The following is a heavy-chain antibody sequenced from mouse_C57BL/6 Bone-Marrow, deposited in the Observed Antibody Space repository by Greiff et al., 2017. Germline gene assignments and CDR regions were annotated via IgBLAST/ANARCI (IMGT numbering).Heavy chain of an antibody. J-gene: IGHJ4*01. CDR1: GYTFTSYW. CDR3: ARSGNYPYAMDY. Sequence: QVQLQQPGAELVKPGASVKLSCKASGYTFTSYWMQWVKQRPGQGLEWIGEIDPSDSYTNYNQKFKGKATLTVDTSSSTAYMQLSSLTSEYSAVYYCARSGNYPYAMDYWGQGTSVTVSS. D-gene: IGHD2-1*01. CDR2: IDPSDSYT. V-gene: IGHV1-50*01.